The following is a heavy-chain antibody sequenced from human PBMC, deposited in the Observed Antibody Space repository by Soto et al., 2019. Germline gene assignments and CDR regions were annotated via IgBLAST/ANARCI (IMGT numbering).Heavy chain of an antibody. CDR1: GYSFTSYW. V-gene: IGHV5-51*01. CDR2: IYPGDSDT. J-gene: IGHJ6*02. D-gene: IGHD2-21*02. CDR3: ARHGSTDYYYYGMDV. Sequence: EVQLVQSGAEVKKPGESLKISCKGSGYSFTSYWIGWVRQMPGKGLEWMGIIYPGDSDTRYSPSFQGQVTISDDKSISTAYMQWSSLKASDTAMYYCARHGSTDYYYYGMDVWGQGTTVTVSS.